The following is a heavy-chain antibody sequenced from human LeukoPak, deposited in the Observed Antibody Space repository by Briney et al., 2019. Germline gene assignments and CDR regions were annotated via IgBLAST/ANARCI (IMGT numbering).Heavy chain of an antibody. CDR1: GYTFTSYG. J-gene: IGHJ3*02. CDR2: ISAYNGNT. D-gene: IGHD3-22*01. Sequence: ASVKVSCKASGYTFTSYGISWVRQAPGQGLEWMGWISAYNGNTNYAQKLQGRVTMTTDTSTSTAYMELRSLRSDDTAVYYCATGRGGITMIALGAFDIWGQGTMVTVSS. CDR3: ATGRGGITMIALGAFDI. V-gene: IGHV1-18*01.